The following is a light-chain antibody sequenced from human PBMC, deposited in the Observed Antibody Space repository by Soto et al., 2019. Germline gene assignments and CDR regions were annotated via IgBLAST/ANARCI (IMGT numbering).Light chain of an antibody. J-gene: IGLJ1*01. CDR2: DVS. CDR1: SSDVGAYNY. V-gene: IGLV2-8*01. Sequence: QSALTQPPSASGSPGQSVAISCTGTSSDVGAYNYVSWYQQHPGKAPKLMIYDVSKRPSGVPDRFSGSKSGNTASLTVSGLQAEDEADYYCLSYAGTHVVFGTGTKVTVL. CDR3: LSYAGTHVV.